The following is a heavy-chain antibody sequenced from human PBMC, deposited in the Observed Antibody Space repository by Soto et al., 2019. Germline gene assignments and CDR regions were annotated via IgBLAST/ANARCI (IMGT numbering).Heavy chain of an antibody. D-gene: IGHD2-8*01. CDR3: HTPHGRNAFDI. J-gene: IGHJ3*02. V-gene: IGHV3-15*01. CDR2: IKSIADGGTT. Sequence: GGSLRLSCATSGFTFSNAWMAWVRQAPGKGLEWVGRIKSIADGGTTSYAAPVKGRFSISRHDSENTLYLQMNSLRVEDTGIYYCHTPHGRNAFDIWGPGTVVTVSS. CDR1: GFTFSNAW.